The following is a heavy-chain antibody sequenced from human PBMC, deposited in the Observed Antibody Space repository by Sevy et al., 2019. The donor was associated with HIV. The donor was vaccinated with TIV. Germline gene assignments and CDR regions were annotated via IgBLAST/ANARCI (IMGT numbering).Heavy chain of an antibody. D-gene: IGHD6-19*01. J-gene: IGHJ4*02. Sequence: SGPTLVNPTQTLTLTCTFSGFSLSTRGVRVSWIRQPPGEALEWLALIYWDDDKRYSPSLQSRLTITKDTSKNHVFLNMTNMDPVDTATYFCAHSNNGGVSAGLRNYFYDYWGQGTLVTVSS. CDR2: IYWDDDK. CDR3: AHSNNGGVSAGLRNYFYDY. V-gene: IGHV2-5*08. CDR1: GFSLSTRGVR.